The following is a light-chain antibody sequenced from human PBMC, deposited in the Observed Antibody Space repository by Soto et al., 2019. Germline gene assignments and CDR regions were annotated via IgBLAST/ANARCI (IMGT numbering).Light chain of an antibody. CDR2: TSS. J-gene: IGKJ4*01. CDR3: QKHDGVPLT. V-gene: IGKV1-27*01. CDR1: ESMSNC. Sequence: DIQMTQSPSTLSASVGDRVTITCRASESMSNCLAWYQQKPGKAPKLLIYTSSTLQSGVPSRFSGSGSGTDFTLTISSLQPEDVATYYCQKHDGVPLTFGGGTKVDIK.